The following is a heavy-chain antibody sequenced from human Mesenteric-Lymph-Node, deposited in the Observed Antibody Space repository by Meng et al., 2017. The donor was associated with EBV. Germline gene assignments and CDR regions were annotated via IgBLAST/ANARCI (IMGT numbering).Heavy chain of an antibody. CDR2: ISGNNDNT. D-gene: IGHD6-19*01. V-gene: IGHV1-18*01. Sequence: QVQLVQSGTEVKKPGASVKVSCKASGYTFTAYGISWVRQAPGQGLEWMGWISGNNDNTKYAQNLQGRVTMTTDTSTSTAYMELRSLKSEDTAVYFCARGNSMLVSGTYGVYFFDYWGQGALVTVSS. CDR3: ARGNSMLVSGTYGVYFFDY. CDR1: GYTFTAYG. J-gene: IGHJ4*02.